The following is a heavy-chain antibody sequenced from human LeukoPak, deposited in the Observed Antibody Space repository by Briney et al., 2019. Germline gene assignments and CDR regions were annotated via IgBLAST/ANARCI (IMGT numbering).Heavy chain of an antibody. CDR1: GFTFNSYS. Sequence: GGSLRLSCAASGFTFNSYSMHWVRQAPGKGLEWVTAISDDETYKFYADSVKGRFTISRDNSKNALFLQMDSLRLEDTAVYYCAKERYCSTTTCPFDSWGQGTLVTVSS. J-gene: IGHJ4*02. V-gene: IGHV3-30-3*01. D-gene: IGHD2-2*01. CDR2: ISDDETYK. CDR3: AKERYCSTTTCPFDS.